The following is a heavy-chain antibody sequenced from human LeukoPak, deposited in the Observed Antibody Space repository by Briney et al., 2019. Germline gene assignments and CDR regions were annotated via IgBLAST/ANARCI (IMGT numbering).Heavy chain of an antibody. CDR2: IYHSGST. V-gene: IGHV4-38-2*02. Sequence: KSSETLSLTCAVSGYSISSGYYWGWLRQPPGKGLEWIGSIYHSGSTYYNPSLKSRVAISVDTSKNQFSLKLSSVTAADTAVYYCAREGGYSYGPPGYWGQGTLVTVSS. J-gene: IGHJ4*02. D-gene: IGHD5-18*01. CDR3: AREGGYSYGPPGY. CDR1: GYSISSGYY.